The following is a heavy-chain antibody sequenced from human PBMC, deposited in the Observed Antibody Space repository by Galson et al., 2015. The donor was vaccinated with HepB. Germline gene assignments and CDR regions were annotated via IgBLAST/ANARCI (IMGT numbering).Heavy chain of an antibody. CDR2: INSDGSNT. CDR1: GFTFSDYW. D-gene: IGHD6-19*01. Sequence: SLRLSCAASGFTFSDYWMHWVRQAPGKGLVWVSHINSDGSNTNYADSVKGRFTISRGNAKNTLYLQMNSLRAEDTAAYYCTRIRSGWSIDYWGQGTLVTVSS. CDR3: TRIRSGWSIDY. J-gene: IGHJ4*02. V-gene: IGHV3-74*01.